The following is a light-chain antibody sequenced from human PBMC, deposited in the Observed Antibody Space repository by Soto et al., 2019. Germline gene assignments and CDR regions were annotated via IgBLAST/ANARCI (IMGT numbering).Light chain of an antibody. CDR1: QSVSSSY. CDR2: GAS. J-gene: IGKJ3*01. V-gene: IGKV3-20*01. CDR3: QQYGSSPFT. Sequence: EIVLTQSPGTLSLSPGERATLSCRASQSVSSSYLAWYQQKPGQAPRLLIYGASSRAPGIPDRFSGSGSGTDFTLTISRLEPEDFAVYYCQQYGSSPFTFGPGTKWISN.